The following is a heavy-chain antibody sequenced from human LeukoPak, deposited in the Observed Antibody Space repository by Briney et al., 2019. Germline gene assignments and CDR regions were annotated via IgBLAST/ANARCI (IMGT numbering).Heavy chain of an antibody. D-gene: IGHD3-3*01. V-gene: IGHV4-39*01. J-gene: IGHJ4*02. CDR1: GGSISSYY. CDR3: AGRFLEWLLDY. Sequence: SETLSLTCTVSGGSISSYYWGWIRQPPGKGLEWIGTIYYSGSTYYNPSLKSRVTISVDTSKNQFSLKLSSVTAADTAVYYCAGRFLEWLLDYWGQGTLVTVSS. CDR2: IYYSGST.